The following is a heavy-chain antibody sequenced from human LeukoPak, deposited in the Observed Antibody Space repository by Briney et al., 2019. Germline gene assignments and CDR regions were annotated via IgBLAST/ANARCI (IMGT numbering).Heavy chain of an antibody. Sequence: GRSLRLSCAASGFTVSSNYMSWVRQAPGKGLEWVSVIYSGGSTYYADSVKGRFTISRDNSKNTLYLQMNSLRAEDTAVYYCARDGSGSYPDYYGMDVWGQGTTVTVSS. D-gene: IGHD1-26*01. CDR1: GFTVSSNY. J-gene: IGHJ6*02. V-gene: IGHV3-66*02. CDR3: ARDGSGSYPDYYGMDV. CDR2: IYSGGST.